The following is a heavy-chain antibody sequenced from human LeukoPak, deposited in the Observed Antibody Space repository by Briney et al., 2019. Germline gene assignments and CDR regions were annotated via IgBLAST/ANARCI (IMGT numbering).Heavy chain of an antibody. CDR3: ARELGSYEGGYYGMDV. D-gene: IGHD1-26*01. CDR2: IKQDGSEK. J-gene: IGHJ6*02. CDR1: RFTFSSYW. Sequence: GGSLRLSCAASRFTFSSYWMSWVRQAPGKGLEWVANIKQDGSEKYYVDSVKGRFTISRDNAKNSLYLQMNSLRAEDTALYYCARELGSYEGGYYGMDVWGQGTTVTVSS. V-gene: IGHV3-7*01.